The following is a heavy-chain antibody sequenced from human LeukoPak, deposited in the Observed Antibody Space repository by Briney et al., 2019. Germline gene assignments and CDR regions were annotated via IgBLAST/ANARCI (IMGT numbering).Heavy chain of an antibody. CDR2: IYYSGST. D-gene: IGHD3-10*01. CDR3: ARVRYYGSGSYYVDY. V-gene: IGHV4-39*07. CDR1: GGSISSSGYY. Sequence: KPSETLSLTCTVSGGSISSSGYYWGWIRQPPGKGLEWIGSIYYSGSTYYNPSLKSRVTISVDTSKNQFSLKLSSVTAADTAVYYCARVRYYGSGSYYVDYWGQGTLVTVSS. J-gene: IGHJ4*02.